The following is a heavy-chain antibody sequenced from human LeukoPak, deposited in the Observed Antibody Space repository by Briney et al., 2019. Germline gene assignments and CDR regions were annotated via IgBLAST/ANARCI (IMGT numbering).Heavy chain of an antibody. D-gene: IGHD6-13*01. CDR3: ARVRAAAGTRELDY. Sequence: PSQTPSLTCTVSGGPVRSGDSYWSWIRQPPGKGLEWIGYIYYGGNTYYNPSLRGRVTISLDMSKNQFSLSLGSVTAADTAVYYCARVRAAAGTRELDYWGQGTLVTVSS. CDR2: IYYGGNT. J-gene: IGHJ4*02. V-gene: IGHV4-30-4*01. CDR1: GGPVRSGDSY.